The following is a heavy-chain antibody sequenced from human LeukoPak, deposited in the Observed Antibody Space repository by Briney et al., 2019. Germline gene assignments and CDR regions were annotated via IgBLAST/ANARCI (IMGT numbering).Heavy chain of an antibody. CDR2: ISGSGGST. Sequence: PGGSLRLSCAASGFTFSSYAMSWVRQAPGKGLEWVSAISGSGGSTYYADSVKGRFTISRDNSKNTLYLQMNSLRAEDTAVYYCAKAPLPGWYNYYFDYWGQGTLVTVSS. D-gene: IGHD6-19*01. J-gene: IGHJ4*02. V-gene: IGHV3-23*01. CDR3: AKAPLPGWYNYYFDY. CDR1: GFTFSSYA.